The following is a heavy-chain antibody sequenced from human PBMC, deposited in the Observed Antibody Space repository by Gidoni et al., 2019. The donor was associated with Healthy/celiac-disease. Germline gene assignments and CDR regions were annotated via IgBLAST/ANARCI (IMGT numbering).Heavy chain of an antibody. CDR2: INHSGST. D-gene: IGHD1-26*01. CDR3: ASNVVGATTGVDY. CDR1: GGSFSGYY. V-gene: IGHV4-34*01. Sequence: QVQLQQWGAGLLKPSETLSLTCAVYGGSFSGYYWSWIRQPPGKGLEWIGEINHSGSTNYNPSLKSRVTISVDTSKNQFSQKLSSVTAADTAVYYCASNVVGATTGVDYWGQGTLVTVSS. J-gene: IGHJ4*02.